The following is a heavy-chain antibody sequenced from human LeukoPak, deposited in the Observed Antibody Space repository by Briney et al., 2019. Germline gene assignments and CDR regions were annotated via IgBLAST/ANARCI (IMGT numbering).Heavy chain of an antibody. CDR3: ATKQWLAPPPDS. D-gene: IGHD6-19*01. CDR1: GFTFSKYW. J-gene: IGHJ4*02. V-gene: IGHV3-74*01. CDR2: INTDGTVI. Sequence: GGSLRLSCAASGFTFSKYWMLWVRQAPGKGLESVSRINTDGTVITYADSVRGRFTVSRDNANNTMFLQMNSVRDEDTAVYYCATKQWLAPPPDSWGQGTPVPVSS.